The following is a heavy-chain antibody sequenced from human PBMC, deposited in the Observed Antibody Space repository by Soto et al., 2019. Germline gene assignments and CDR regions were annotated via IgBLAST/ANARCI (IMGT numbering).Heavy chain of an antibody. J-gene: IGHJ4*02. CDR3: AREGMATRIDY. Sequence: QVQLVESGGGLVKPGGSLRLSCAASGFTFSDYYMSWIRQAPGKGLEWVSSISSSSTYTNYADSVKGRFTISRDNAKSSLYLQMNSLRAEDTAVYYCAREGMATRIDYWGQGTLVTVSS. V-gene: IGHV3-11*05. CDR2: ISSSSTYT. D-gene: IGHD1-26*01. CDR1: GFTFSDYY.